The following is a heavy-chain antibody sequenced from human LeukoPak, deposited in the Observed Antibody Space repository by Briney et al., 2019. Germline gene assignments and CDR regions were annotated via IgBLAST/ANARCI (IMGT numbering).Heavy chain of an antibody. CDR2: ISAYNGNT. J-gene: IGHJ4*02. CDR1: GYTFTSYG. V-gene: IGHV1-18*01. D-gene: IGHD3-22*01. Sequence: ASVKVSCKASGYTFTSYGISWLRQAPGQGLEWMGWISAYNGNTNYAQKLQGRVTMTTDTSTSTAYMELRSLRSDDTAVYYCARVEYYYDSSGYFPPDYWGQGTLVTVSS. CDR3: ARVEYYYDSSGYFPPDY.